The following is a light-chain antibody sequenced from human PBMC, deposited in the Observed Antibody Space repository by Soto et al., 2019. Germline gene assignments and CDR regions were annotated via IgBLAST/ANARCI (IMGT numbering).Light chain of an antibody. J-gene: IGKJ1*01. Sequence: AIQMTQSPASVSASPGDRVTITCRASQSVSGYLAWYQQKPGGAPKLLIYSASTLQSGVPSRFSGSGFGTDFTLAISGLQSEDFATYNCHEYYSFPPWSFGQGTKVDIK. CDR1: QSVSGY. CDR3: HEYYSFPPWS. V-gene: IGKV1-8*01. CDR2: SAS.